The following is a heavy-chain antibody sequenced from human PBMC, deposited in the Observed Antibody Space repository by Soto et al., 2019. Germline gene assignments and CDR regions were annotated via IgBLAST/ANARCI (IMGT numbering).Heavy chain of an antibody. CDR3: ARGVLH. Sequence: SETLSLTCIVSCVSISSGGYYWSRICKHSWKCLEWLRSIYSSGSTYYNPSLKSRITISVDTSKNQFSLKLSSVTAADTAVYYCARGVLHWGQGTLVTVSS. CDR2: IYSSGST. CDR1: CVSISSGGYY. J-gene: IGHJ4*02. D-gene: IGHD3-16*01. V-gene: IGHV4-31*03.